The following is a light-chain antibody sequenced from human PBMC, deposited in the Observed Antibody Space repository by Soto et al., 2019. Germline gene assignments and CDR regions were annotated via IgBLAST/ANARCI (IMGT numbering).Light chain of an antibody. CDR2: DAS. Sequence: VMTQTQLSLSLSPGERGTLSCRASQNLGTLYLAWFQQKSGQAPRLLIYDASNRATGIPARFSGSGSGTEFTLTISSLQSEDFAVYYCQQYNNWPPALTCGGGTRWIS. V-gene: IGKV3D-15*01. CDR1: QNLGTLY. CDR3: QQYNNWPPALT. J-gene: IGKJ4*01.